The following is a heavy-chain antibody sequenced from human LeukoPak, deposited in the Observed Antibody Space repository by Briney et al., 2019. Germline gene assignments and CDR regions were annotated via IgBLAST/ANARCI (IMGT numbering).Heavy chain of an antibody. J-gene: IGHJ6*02. V-gene: IGHV1-2*02. Sequence: ASVKVSCKASGYTFTSYDINWVRQAPGQGLEWMGWINPNSGGTNYAQKFQGRVTMTRDTSISTAYMELSRLRSDDTAVYYCAREGGSYYYGMDVWGQGTTVTVSS. CDR3: AREGGSYYYGMDV. CDR2: INPNSGGT. CDR1: GYTFTSYD. D-gene: IGHD3-10*01.